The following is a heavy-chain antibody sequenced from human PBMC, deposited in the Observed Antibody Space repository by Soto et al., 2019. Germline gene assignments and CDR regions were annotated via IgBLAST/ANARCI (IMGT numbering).Heavy chain of an antibody. D-gene: IGHD6-13*01. Sequence: QVQLQESGPGLVKPSQTLSLTCTVSGGSISSGGYYWSWIRQHPGKGLEWIGYIYYSGSTYYNPSLKSRVTISVDTSKNQFSLKLSSVTAADTAAYYCARGDSRQIAAAIESDNWFDPWGQGILVTVSS. V-gene: IGHV4-31*03. CDR1: GGSISSGGYY. CDR2: IYYSGST. J-gene: IGHJ5*02. CDR3: ARGDSRQIAAAIESDNWFDP.